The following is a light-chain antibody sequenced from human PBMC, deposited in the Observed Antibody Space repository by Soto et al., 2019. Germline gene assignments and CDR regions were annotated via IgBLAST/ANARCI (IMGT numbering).Light chain of an antibody. CDR1: SGDVGAYNF. V-gene: IGLV2-14*01. CDR2: DVT. J-gene: IGLJ2*01. CDR3: GSYTTINTMI. Sequence: QSALTQPASVSGSPGQSITISFAGTSGDVGAYNFVTWFQQHPGKVSKLIIYDVTDRPSGVSDRFSGSKSGNTASLTISGLLAEYEADYYCGSYTTINTMIFGGGTKLTVL.